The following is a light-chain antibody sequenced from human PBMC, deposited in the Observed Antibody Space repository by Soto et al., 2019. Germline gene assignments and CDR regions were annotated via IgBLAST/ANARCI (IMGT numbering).Light chain of an antibody. CDR1: QSVNSN. CDR3: QQYNNWPRT. V-gene: IGKV3-15*01. J-gene: IGKJ1*01. CDR2: RAS. Sequence: EIVMTQSPATLSVSPGERATLSCRASQSVNSNLAWYQQKPGQAPRLLIYRASTRATGIPARFSGSGSGTDFTLTISGLQSEDFAVYYCQQYNNWPRTLGQGTKVDNK.